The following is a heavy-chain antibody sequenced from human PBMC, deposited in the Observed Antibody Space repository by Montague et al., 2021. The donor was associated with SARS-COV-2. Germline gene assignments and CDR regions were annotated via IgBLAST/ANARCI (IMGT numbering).Heavy chain of an antibody. CDR3: ARSGDPGTTVTYLY. J-gene: IGHJ4*02. CDR1: GGSIGTIVNF. V-gene: IGHV4-39*07. Sequence: SETLSLTCTFSGGSIGTIVNFWGWIRQPPGKGLEWIGSISYTGSTYHNPSLKSRVTMSVDTSKNQFSLKLNSVTAADTAVYYCARSGDPGTTVTYLYWGQGTLVTVSS. D-gene: IGHD4-11*01. CDR2: ISYTGST.